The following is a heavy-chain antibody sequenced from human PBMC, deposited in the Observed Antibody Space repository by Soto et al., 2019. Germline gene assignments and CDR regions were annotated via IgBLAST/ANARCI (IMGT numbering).Heavy chain of an antibody. CDR1: GFTFDDYA. V-gene: IGHV3-23*01. J-gene: IGHJ4*02. CDR3: AKDRADYGDYYFDY. D-gene: IGHD4-17*01. Sequence: GGSLRLSCAASGFTFDDYAMHWVRQAPGKGLEWVSAISGSGGSIYYADSVKGRFTISRDNSKNTLYLQMNSLRAEDTAVYYCAKDRADYGDYYFDYWGQGTLVTVSS. CDR2: ISGSGGSI.